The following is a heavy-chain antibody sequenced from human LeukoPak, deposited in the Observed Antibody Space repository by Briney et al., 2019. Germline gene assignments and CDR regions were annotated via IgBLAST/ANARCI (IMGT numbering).Heavy chain of an antibody. CDR3: AREKLWFGNSYDAFDI. J-gene: IGHJ3*02. D-gene: IGHD3-10*01. CDR2: INHSGST. Sequence: PSETLSLTCTVSGGSISSSSYYWGWIRQPPGKGLEWIGEINHSGSTNYNPSLKSRVTISVDTSKNQFSLKLSSVTAADTAVYYCAREKLWFGNSYDAFDIWGQGTMVTVSS. CDR1: GGSISSSSYY. V-gene: IGHV4-39*07.